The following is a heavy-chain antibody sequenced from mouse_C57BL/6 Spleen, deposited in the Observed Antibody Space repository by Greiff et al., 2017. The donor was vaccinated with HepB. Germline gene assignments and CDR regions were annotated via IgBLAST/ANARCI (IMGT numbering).Heavy chain of an antibody. D-gene: IGHD2-1*01. CDR3: AREEGDGNYYAMDY. J-gene: IGHJ4*01. V-gene: IGHV1-72*01. CDR2: IDPNSGGT. CDR1: GYTFTSYW. Sequence: VQLQQPGAELVKPGASVKLSCKASGYTFTSYWMHWVKQRPGRGLEWIGRIDPNSGGTKYNEKFKSEATLTVDKPSSTAYMQLSSLTSEDSAVYYCAREEGDGNYYAMDYWGQGTSVTVSS.